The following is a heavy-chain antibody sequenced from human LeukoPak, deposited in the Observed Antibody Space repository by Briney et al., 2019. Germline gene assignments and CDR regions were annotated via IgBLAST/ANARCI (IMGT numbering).Heavy chain of an antibody. CDR1: GYTFTGYY. CDR2: INPNNGGA. Sequence: ASVKVSCKASGYTFTGYYMHWVRQAPGQGLEWMGRINPNNGGANYAQNFQGRVTVTRDTSISTVYMELTRLRSDDTAFYYCARGENYSYGYWGQGTLATVSS. CDR3: ARGENYSYGY. D-gene: IGHD5-18*01. V-gene: IGHV1-2*06. J-gene: IGHJ4*02.